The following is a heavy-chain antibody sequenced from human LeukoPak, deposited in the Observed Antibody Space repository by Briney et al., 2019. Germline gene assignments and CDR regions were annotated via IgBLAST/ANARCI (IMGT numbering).Heavy chain of an antibody. D-gene: IGHD6-13*01. J-gene: IGHJ5*02. CDR1: GYSFSTYW. CDR2: IYPGDSGT. CDR3: ARNGAAGTPNRFFNWFDP. V-gene: IGHV5-51*01. Sequence: GESLKISCKGSGYSFSTYWIGWVRQVPGKGLEWIGLIYPGDSGTRYSPSFQGQVTFSVDKSISTAYLQWSSLKASDTAMYYCARNGAAGTPNRFFNWFDPWGQGTQVTVSS.